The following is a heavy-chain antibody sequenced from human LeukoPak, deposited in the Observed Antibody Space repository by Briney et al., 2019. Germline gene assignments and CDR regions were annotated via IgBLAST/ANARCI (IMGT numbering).Heavy chain of an antibody. J-gene: IGHJ4*02. CDR2: INHRGSDQ. Sequence: PGGSLRLSCAASGFTFGSSWMIWVRQAPGEGLEWVANINHRGSDQRYVDSVKGRFTISRDNTKNSLYLQMNSLRGDDTAVYYCAKDVGKWESLHFFDYWGQGTLVTVSS. D-gene: IGHD1-26*01. CDR3: AKDVGKWESLHFFDY. V-gene: IGHV3-7*03. CDR1: GFTFGSSW.